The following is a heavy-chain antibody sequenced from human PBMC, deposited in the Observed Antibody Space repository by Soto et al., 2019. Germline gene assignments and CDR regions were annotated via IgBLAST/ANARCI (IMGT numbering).Heavy chain of an antibody. CDR1: GFTFVDYA. Sequence: GGSLRLSCTASGFTFVDYAMSWFRQAPGKGLEWVGFIRSKAYGGTTEYAASVKGRFTISRDDSKSIAYLQMNSLKTEDTAVYYCTRDSHSSGYLYFDYWGQGTLVTVSS. V-gene: IGHV3-49*03. CDR2: IRSKAYGGTT. J-gene: IGHJ4*02. D-gene: IGHD3-22*01. CDR3: TRDSHSSGYLYFDY.